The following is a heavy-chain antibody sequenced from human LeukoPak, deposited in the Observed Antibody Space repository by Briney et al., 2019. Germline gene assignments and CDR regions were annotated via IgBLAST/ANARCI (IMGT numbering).Heavy chain of an antibody. J-gene: IGHJ4*02. Sequence: GASVKVSCKASGYTFTGYYMHWVRQAPGQGLEWMGWMNPNSGGTNYAQKFQGRVTMTRDTSISTAYMELSRLRSDDTAVYYCARADDDSTAYYYEYWGQGTLVTVFS. CDR1: GYTFTGYY. V-gene: IGHV1-2*02. CDR3: ARADDDSTAYYYEY. D-gene: IGHD3-22*01. CDR2: MNPNSGGT.